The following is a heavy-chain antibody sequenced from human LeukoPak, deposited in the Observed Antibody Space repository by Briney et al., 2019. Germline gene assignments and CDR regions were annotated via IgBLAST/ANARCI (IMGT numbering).Heavy chain of an antibody. D-gene: IGHD3-3*01. CDR3: AAKYELTKV. Sequence: GGSLRLSCTVSGFSVSAIYLSWVRQVPGKGLQWVSGIYSAGTSFHAESLEGRFTVSRDFSKNILYLQMNSLRAEDTGVYYCAAKYELTKVWGQGTLVTVSS. CDR1: GFSVSAIY. J-gene: IGHJ4*02. V-gene: IGHV3-53*01. CDR2: IYSAGTS.